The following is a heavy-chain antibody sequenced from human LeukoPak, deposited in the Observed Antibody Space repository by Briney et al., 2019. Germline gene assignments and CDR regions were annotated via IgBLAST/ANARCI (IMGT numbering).Heavy chain of an antibody. CDR2: IYHSGST. Sequence: PSQTLSLTCAVSGGSISSGGYSWSWIRQPPGKGLEWIGYIYHSGSTYYNPSLKSRVTISVDRSKNQFSLKLSSVTAADTAVYYCARAIWFGEDEAWDVWGKGTTVTVSS. J-gene: IGHJ6*04. V-gene: IGHV4-30-2*01. D-gene: IGHD3-10*01. CDR1: GGSISSGGYS. CDR3: ARAIWFGEDEAWDV.